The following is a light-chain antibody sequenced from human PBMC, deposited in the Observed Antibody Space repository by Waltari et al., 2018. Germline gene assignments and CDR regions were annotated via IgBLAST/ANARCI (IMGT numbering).Light chain of an antibody. CDR3: MFWPSNVWV. V-gene: IGLV5-37*01. CDR2: YKSDSEK. CDR1: SALNVGDFN. Sequence: QPVLTQPPSSSASPGESARLTCPLPSALNVGDFNISCYQQTPGSPPRFLLYYKSDSEKAQGSGVPSRFSGSKDASANAGILLISGLQSEDEADYYCMFWPSNVWVFGGGTKLTVL. J-gene: IGLJ3*02.